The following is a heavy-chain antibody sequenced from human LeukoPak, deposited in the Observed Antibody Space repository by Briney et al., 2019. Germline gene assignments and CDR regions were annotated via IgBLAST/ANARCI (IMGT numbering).Heavy chain of an antibody. CDR1: EFTFSSYA. V-gene: IGHV3-23*01. J-gene: IGHJ4*02. CDR2: ISGSGGST. D-gene: IGHD3-16*01. CDR3: AKDGVVSFDY. Sequence: PGGSLGLSCAASEFTFSSYAMSWVRQAPGKGLEWVSAISGSGGSTYYADSVKGRFTISRDNSKNTLYLQMNSLRAEDTAVYYCAKDGVVSFDYWGQGTLVTVSS.